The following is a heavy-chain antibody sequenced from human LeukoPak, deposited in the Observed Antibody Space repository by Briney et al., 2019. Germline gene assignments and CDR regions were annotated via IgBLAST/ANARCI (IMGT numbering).Heavy chain of an antibody. CDR2: ISAYNGNT. J-gene: IGHJ5*02. D-gene: IGHD3-16*01. CDR3: ARRLEDYSNWFDP. Sequence: GSLRLSCAASGFPFTSYGISWVRQAPGQGLEWMGWISAYNGNTNYAQKLQGRVTMTTDTSTSTAYMELRSLRSDDTAVYYCARRLEDYSNWFDPWGQGTLVTVSS. CDR1: GFPFTSYG. V-gene: IGHV1-18*01.